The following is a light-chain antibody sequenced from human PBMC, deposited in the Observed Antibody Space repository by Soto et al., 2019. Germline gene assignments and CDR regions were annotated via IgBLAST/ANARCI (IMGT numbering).Light chain of an antibody. CDR3: AQGLQIPLT. CDR1: PNLLKSNGYNY. Sequence: TVMTQSPLTLPVTPGEPASISCRSSPNLLKSNGYNYLNWYLQKPGQSPQVLIYLGSNRASGVPDRFSGSGSGTDFTLKISRVEAEDVGVYFCAQGLQIPLTFGGGTKVDIK. CDR2: LGS. V-gene: IGKV2-28*01. J-gene: IGKJ4*01.